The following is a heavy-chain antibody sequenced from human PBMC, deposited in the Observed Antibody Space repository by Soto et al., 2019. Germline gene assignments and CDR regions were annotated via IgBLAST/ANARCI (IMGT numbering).Heavy chain of an antibody. CDR3: ARDVGITIFGVVIRPYYYGMDV. Sequence: GGSLRLSCAASGFTFSSYAMHWVRQAPGKGLEWVAVISYDGSIKYYADSVKGRFTISRDNSKNTLYLQMNSLRAEDTAVYYCARDVGITIFGVVIRPYYYGMDVWGQGTTVTVSS. D-gene: IGHD3-3*01. CDR2: ISYDGSIK. V-gene: IGHV3-30-3*01. CDR1: GFTFSSYA. J-gene: IGHJ6*02.